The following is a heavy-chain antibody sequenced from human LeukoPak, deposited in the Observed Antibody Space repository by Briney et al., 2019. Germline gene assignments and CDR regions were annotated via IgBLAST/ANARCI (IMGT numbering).Heavy chain of an antibody. D-gene: IGHD1-26*01. CDR1: GFTFSSYG. Sequence: HPGGSLRLSCAASGFTFSSYGMHWVRQAPGKGLEWVAFIRYDGSNKYYADSVKGRFTISRDNSKNTLYLQMNSLRAEDTAVYYCAKDPQKWESYFDYWGQGTLVTVSS. CDR3: AKDPQKWESYFDY. J-gene: IGHJ4*02. CDR2: IRYDGSNK. V-gene: IGHV3-30*02.